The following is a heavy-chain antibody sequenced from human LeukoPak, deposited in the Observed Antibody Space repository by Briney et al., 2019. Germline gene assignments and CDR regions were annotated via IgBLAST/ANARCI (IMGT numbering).Heavy chain of an antibody. CDR2: IYSDNT. D-gene: IGHD3-10*02. Sequence: SCKASGYTFTSYYMHWVRQAPGKGLEWVSFIYSDNTHYSDSVKGRFTISRDNSKNTLYLQMNSLRAEDTAVYYCAELGITMIGGVWGKGTTVTISS. J-gene: IGHJ6*04. CDR1: GYTFTSYY. CDR3: AELGITMIGGV. V-gene: IGHV3-66*01.